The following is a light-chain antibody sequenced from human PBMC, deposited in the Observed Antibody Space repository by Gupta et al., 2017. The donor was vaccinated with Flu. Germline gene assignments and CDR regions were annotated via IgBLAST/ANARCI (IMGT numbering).Light chain of an antibody. V-gene: IGKV4-1*01. Sequence: DIVMTQSPDSLAVSLGERATINCKSSRSVLYSSNNKNYLAWYQQKPGQPPKLLIYWASTRESGVPGRFSGSGSGTDFTLTISSLQAEDVAVYYCQQYDSTPITFGQGTRLEIK. CDR2: WAS. CDR3: QQYDSTPIT. CDR1: RSVLYSSNNKNY. J-gene: IGKJ5*01.